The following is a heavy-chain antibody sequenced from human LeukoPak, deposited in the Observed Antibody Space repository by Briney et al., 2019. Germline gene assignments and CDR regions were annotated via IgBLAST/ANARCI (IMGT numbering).Heavy chain of an antibody. CDR3: AKDSNGWYQRGSNYFDY. CDR1: GFTFSSYP. CDR2: MSYDGNNK. D-gene: IGHD6-19*01. Sequence: GGSLRLSCAASGFTFSSYPMHWVRQAPGKGLEWVAVMSYDGNNKYYADSVKGRFTISRDNSKNMLYLQMNSLRAEDTAEYYCAKDSNGWYQRGSNYFDYWGQGTLVTVSS. V-gene: IGHV3-30-3*01. J-gene: IGHJ4*02.